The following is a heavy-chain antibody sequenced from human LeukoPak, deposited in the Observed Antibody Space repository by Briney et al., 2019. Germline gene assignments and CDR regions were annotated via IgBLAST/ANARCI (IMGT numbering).Heavy chain of an antibody. CDR3: AKDSYYYDSSGGYFDY. CDR2: IWYDGSNK. J-gene: IGHJ4*02. V-gene: IGHV3-33*06. Sequence: GGSLRLSCAASGFTFSIYGMHWVRQAPGKGLEWVAVIWYDGSNKYYADSVKGRFTISRDNSKNTLYLQMNSLRAEDTAVYYCAKDSYYYDSSGGYFDYWGQGTLVTVSS. D-gene: IGHD3-22*01. CDR1: GFTFSIYG.